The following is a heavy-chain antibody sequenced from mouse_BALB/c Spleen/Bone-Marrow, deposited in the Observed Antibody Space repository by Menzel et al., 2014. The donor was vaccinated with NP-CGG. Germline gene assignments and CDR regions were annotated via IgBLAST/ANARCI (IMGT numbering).Heavy chain of an antibody. CDR2: IYPGNGDT. CDR3: ARDYRYGYYAMDY. Sequence: SGAELVKPGASVKMSYKASGYTFTSYNVYWVKQTPGQGLEWIGTIYPGNGDTSYNQKFKGKATLTADKSSSTAYMQLSSLTSEDSAVYYCARDYRYGYYAMDYWGQGTSVTVSS. J-gene: IGHJ4*01. V-gene: IGHV1-12*01. CDR1: GYTFTSYN. D-gene: IGHD2-14*01.